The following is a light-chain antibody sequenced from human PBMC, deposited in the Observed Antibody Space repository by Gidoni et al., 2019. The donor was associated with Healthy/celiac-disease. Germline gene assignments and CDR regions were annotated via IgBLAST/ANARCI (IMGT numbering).Light chain of an antibody. Sequence: AIRITQPPSSLSASTGDRVTITCRASQGISSYLAWYQQKPGKAPKLLIYAESTLQSGVPSRFSGSGSGTDFTLTISCLQSEDFATYYCQQYYSYPRTFGQGTKVEIK. CDR1: QGISSY. CDR2: AES. V-gene: IGKV1-8*01. CDR3: QQYYSYPRT. J-gene: IGKJ1*01.